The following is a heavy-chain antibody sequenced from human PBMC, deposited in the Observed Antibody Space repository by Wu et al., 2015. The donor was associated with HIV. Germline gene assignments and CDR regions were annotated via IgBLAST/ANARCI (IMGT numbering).Heavy chain of an antibody. D-gene: IGHD1-7*01. CDR3: ARDLGGTTEVDY. Sequence: QVQLVQSGAEVKKPGASVKVSCKASGYTFTSYYMHWVRQAPGQGLEWMGIINPSGGSTSYAQKFQGRVTMTRDTSTSTVYMELSSLRSEDTAVYYCARDLGGTTEVDYWGPGEPWSPSPQ. V-gene: IGHV1-46*03. J-gene: IGHJ4*02. CDR1: GYTFTSYY. CDR2: INPSGGST.